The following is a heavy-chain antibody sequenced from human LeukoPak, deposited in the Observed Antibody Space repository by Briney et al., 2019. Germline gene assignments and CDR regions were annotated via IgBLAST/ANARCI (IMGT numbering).Heavy chain of an antibody. CDR1: GGSISSGSYY. D-gene: IGHD6-19*01. CDR2: IYYSGST. CDR3: ARVAVAGYYFDY. V-gene: IGHV4-39*07. J-gene: IGHJ4*02. Sequence: SETLSLTCTVSGGSISSGSYYWSWIRQPPGKGLEWIGSIYYSGSTYYNPSLKSRVTISVDTSKNQFSLKLSSVTAADTAVYYCARVAVAGYYFDYWGQGTLVTVSS.